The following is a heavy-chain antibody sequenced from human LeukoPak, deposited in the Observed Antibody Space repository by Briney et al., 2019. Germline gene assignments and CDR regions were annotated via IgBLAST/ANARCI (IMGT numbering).Heavy chain of an antibody. CDR1: GFTFSKEW. D-gene: IGHD4-17*01. CDR3: STLTVVTTSY. V-gene: IGHV3-15*01. Sequence: GGSLRLSCAASGFTFSKEWMSWVRQAPGKGLEWVGRIKSKTDGGTTDYASPVKGRFTISRDDSKDTLYLQMNSLKTEDTAVYYCSTLTVVTTSYWGQGTLVTVSS. J-gene: IGHJ4*02. CDR2: IKSKTDGGTT.